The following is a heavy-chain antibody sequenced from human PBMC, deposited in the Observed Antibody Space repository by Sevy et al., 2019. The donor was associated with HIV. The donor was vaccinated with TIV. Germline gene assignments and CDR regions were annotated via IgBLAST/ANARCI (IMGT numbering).Heavy chain of an antibody. CDR1: GGSISSTSYY. V-gene: IGHV4-39*01. Sequence: SETLSLTCTVSGGSISSTSYYWGWIRQPPGKGLEWIGSIYYNGNAYYNPSLKSRVTISVDTSKNQFSLRVSSVTAADTALYYYARRRFLEWAFDYWGQGTLVTVSS. J-gene: IGHJ4*02. D-gene: IGHD3-3*01. CDR3: ARRRFLEWAFDY. CDR2: IYYNGNA.